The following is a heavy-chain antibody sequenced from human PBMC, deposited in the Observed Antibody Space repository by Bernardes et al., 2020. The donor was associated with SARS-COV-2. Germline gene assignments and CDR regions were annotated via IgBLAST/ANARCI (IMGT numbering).Heavy chain of an antibody. CDR3: ARNCTSTSCYSFDF. CDR2: INTYNGYT. D-gene: IGHD2-2*01. Sequence: ASVKVSCKASGYTFTSYGITWVRQAPGQGLEWMGWINTYNGYTNYALKLQGRVTMTTDTSTSTAYMELRSLRSDDTAVYYCARNCTSTSCYSFDFCGQG. CDR1: GYTFTSYG. J-gene: IGHJ4*02. V-gene: IGHV1-18*01.